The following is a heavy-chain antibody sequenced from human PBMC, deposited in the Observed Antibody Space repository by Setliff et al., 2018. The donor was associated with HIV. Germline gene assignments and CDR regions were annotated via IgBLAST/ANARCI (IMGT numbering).Heavy chain of an antibody. CDR1: GYTFTTYD. J-gene: IGHJ3*02. V-gene: IGHV1-8*02. D-gene: IGHD2-15*01. Sequence: RASVKVSCKASGYTFTTYDINWVRQAAGQGLEWMGWMNPNSGNTGYAQRFQGRLTMTRNTSISTAYMELNSLMSEDTAVYFCAIRREVVVATTRRGLDIWGQGTMVTVS. CDR2: MNPNSGNT. CDR3: AIRREVVVATTRRGLDI.